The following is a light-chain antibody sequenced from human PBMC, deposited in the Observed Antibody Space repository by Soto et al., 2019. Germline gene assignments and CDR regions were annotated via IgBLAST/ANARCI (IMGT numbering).Light chain of an antibody. CDR3: QQYEKPPYT. V-gene: IGKV1-33*01. J-gene: IGKJ2*01. Sequence: DIPMTQSPSSLSASVGDRVTITCQASQHISTYLNWYQQKPGKAPNLLIYDSSDLETGVPSRFSGSGSGTDFNLTISSLEPDDISIYYCQQYEKPPYTFGQGTKLEI. CDR1: QHISTY. CDR2: DSS.